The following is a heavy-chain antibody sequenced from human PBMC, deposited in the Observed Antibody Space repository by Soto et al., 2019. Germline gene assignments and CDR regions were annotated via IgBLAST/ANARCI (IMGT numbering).Heavy chain of an antibody. V-gene: IGHV1-18*01. CDR2: ISAYNGNT. CDR3: ARVLDYYDSSGYYDY. CDR1: GYTFTSYG. Sequence: ASVKVSCKASGYTFTSYGISWVRQAPGQGLEWMGWISAYNGNTNYAQKLQGRVTMTTDTSTSTAYMELRSLRSDDTAVYYCARVLDYYDSSGYYDYWGQGTLVTVSS. D-gene: IGHD3-22*01. J-gene: IGHJ4*02.